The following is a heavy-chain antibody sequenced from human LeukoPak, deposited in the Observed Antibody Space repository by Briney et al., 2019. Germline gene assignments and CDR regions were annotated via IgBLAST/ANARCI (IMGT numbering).Heavy chain of an antibody. D-gene: IGHD3-10*01. J-gene: IGHJ4*02. V-gene: IGHV3-53*01. CDR2: IYSGGST. Sequence: GGSLRLSCAASGFTVSSNYMSWVRQAPGQGLEWVLVIYSGGSTYYAESVKGRFTISRDNSKNTLYLQMNSLRAEDTAVYYCARERKDYGSGSYYTDYWGQGTLVTVSS. CDR3: ARERKDYGSGSYYTDY. CDR1: GFTVSSNY.